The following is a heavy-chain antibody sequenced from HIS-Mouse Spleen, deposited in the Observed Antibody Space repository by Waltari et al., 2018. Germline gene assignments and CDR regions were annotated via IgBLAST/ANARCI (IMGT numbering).Heavy chain of an antibody. CDR1: GGSISSSSYY. J-gene: IGHJ4*02. V-gene: IGHV4-39*07. D-gene: IGHD1-26*01. CDR2: IYYSGST. CDR3: ARDRELYFDY. Sequence: PLSPTCTVAGGSISSSSYYWGWIRPPPGKGLGWIGSIYYSGSTYYNPSLKSRVTISVDTSKNQFSLKLSSVTAADTAVYYCARDRELYFDYWGQGTLVTVSS.